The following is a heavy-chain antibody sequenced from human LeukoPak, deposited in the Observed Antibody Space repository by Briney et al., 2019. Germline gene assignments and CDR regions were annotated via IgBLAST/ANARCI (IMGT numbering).Heavy chain of an antibody. D-gene: IGHD3-10*01. J-gene: IGHJ4*02. Sequence: VASVKVSCKASGGTFSSYAISWVRQAPGQGLEWMGGIIPIFGTANYAQKFQGRVTMTEDTFTDTAYMELSSLRSEDTAVYYCSTDLWFGESDWGQGTLVTVSS. CDR1: GGTFSSYA. CDR2: IIPIFGTA. V-gene: IGHV1-69*06. CDR3: STDLWFGESD.